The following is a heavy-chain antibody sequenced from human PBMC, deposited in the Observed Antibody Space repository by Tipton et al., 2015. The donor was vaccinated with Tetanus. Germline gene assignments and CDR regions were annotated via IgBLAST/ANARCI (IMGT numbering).Heavy chain of an antibody. CDR2: INYTGSA. Sequence: LRLSCAVHGGSFSDNFWSWIRQSPGKGLEWIGEINYTGSANYNPSLKSRVTMSVVTSKKQISLQLYSVTAADTAVYYCAASVVRWLDPWGQGTRVTVSS. CDR1: GGSFSDNF. V-gene: IGHV4-34*01. D-gene: IGHD2-2*01. J-gene: IGHJ5*02. CDR3: AASVVRWLDP.